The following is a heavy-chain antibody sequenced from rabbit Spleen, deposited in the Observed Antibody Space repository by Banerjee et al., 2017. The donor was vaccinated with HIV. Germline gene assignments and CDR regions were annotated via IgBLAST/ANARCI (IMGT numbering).Heavy chain of an antibody. D-gene: IGHD1-1*01. CDR1: GFSFSAGYY. Sequence: QSLEESGGDLVKPGASLTLTCTASGFSFSAGYYMCWVRQAPGKGLEWIACIHAGSGATYYANWAKGRFTVSKTSSTTVDLKMTSLTAADTATYFCARSINWANRALNLWGPGTLVTVS. CDR2: IHAGSGAT. V-gene: IGHV1S40*01. CDR3: ARSINWANRALNL. J-gene: IGHJ4*01.